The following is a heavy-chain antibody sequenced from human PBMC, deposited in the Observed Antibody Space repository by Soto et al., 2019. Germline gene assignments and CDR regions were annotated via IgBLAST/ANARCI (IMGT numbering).Heavy chain of an antibody. J-gene: IGHJ4*02. CDR3: ARPSTTTAGGLGY. V-gene: IGHV4-30-4*01. CDR2: IYYSGST. Sequence: SETLSLTCTVSGGSISSGDYYWSWIRQPPGKGLEWIGYIYYSGSTYYNTSLKSRVTISVDTSKNQFSLKLSSVTAADTAVYYCARPSTTTAGGLGYWGQGTLVTVSS. D-gene: IGHD4-4*01. CDR1: GGSISSGDYY.